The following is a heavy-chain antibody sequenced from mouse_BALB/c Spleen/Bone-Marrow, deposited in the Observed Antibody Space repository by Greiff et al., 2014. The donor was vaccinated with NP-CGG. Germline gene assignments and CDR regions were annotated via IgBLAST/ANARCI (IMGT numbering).Heavy chain of an antibody. Sequence: EVKLMESGGGLVQPGGSLRLSCTTSGFTFTNYFMTWVRQPPGKAREWLGFIRNKANGYTTEYNPSVKGRFTISRDNSQGIFYLQMNTLRAEDSAIYYCARDYNGYFDFWGQGTTLTVSS. D-gene: IGHD6-1*01. V-gene: IGHV7-3*02. CDR3: ARDYNGYFDF. CDR1: GFTFTNYF. J-gene: IGHJ2*01. CDR2: IRNKANGYTT.